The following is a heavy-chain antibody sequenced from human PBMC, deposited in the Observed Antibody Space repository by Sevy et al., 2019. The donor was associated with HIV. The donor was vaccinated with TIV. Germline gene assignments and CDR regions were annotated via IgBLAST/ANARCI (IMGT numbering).Heavy chain of an antibody. Sequence: GGSLRLSCAASGFTFSSYGMHWVRQAPGKGLEWVAVIWYDGSNKYYADSVKGRFTISRDNSKNTLYLQMNSLIAEDTAVYYCARDLGSYYFDYWGQGTLVTVSS. CDR2: IWYDGSNK. V-gene: IGHV3-33*01. J-gene: IGHJ4*02. D-gene: IGHD7-27*01. CDR1: GFTFSSYG. CDR3: ARDLGSYYFDY.